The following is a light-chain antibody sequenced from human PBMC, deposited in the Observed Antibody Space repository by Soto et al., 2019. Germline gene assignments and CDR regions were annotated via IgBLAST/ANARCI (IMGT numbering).Light chain of an antibody. CDR3: LQRASWPHT. CDR2: DAT. J-gene: IGKJ3*01. CDR1: QSVGSY. V-gene: IGKV3-11*01. Sequence: MLTQSPANLSLSPGESAALSCRASQSVGSYLAWLQQVPGQAPRLLIYDATNRANGIPAKFRGSGSGTDFTLTISSLEPEDFALYFCLQRASWPHTFGPGTKVEIK.